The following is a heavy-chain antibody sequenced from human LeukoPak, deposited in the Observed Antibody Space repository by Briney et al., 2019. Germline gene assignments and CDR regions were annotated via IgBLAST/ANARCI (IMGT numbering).Heavy chain of an antibody. CDR1: GFTFSNAW. V-gene: IGHV3-15*01. CDR2: IKSKTDGGTT. D-gene: IGHD3-10*01. J-gene: IGHJ4*02. CDR3: TTDLMDVLMGDGSGSYYGY. Sequence: PAGSLRLSCAASGFTFSNAWMSWVRQAPGKGLEWVGRIKSKTDGGTTDYAAPVKGRFTISRADSKNTLYLQMNSLKTEDTAVYYCTTDLMDVLMGDGSGSYYGYWGEGTLVTVSS.